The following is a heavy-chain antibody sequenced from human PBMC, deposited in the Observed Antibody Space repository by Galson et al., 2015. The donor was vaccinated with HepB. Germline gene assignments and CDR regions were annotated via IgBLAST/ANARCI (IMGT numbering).Heavy chain of an antibody. V-gene: IGHV3-7*03. CDR1: GFTFNSCW. CDR3: ARGSSGKYWAYFDY. D-gene: IGHD1-26*01. J-gene: IGHJ4*02. Sequence: SLRLSCAAYGFTFNSCWMSWVRQAPGKGLEWVAIIEQDGSEKHYVQSVRGRFTISRDNVKSSLYLQMNSLRAEDTAVYYCARGSSGKYWAYFDYWGQGNLVSVSS. CDR2: IEQDGSEK.